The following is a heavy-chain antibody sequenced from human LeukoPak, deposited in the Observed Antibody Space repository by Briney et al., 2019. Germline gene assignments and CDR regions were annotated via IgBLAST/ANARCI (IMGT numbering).Heavy chain of an antibody. J-gene: IGHJ4*02. CDR3: ANRRITFGGVIVPLDY. D-gene: IGHD3-16*02. CDR1: GFTFSSYA. V-gene: IGHV3-23*01. Sequence: GGSLRLSCATSGFTFSSYAMSWVRQAPGKGLEWVSAISGSGGSTYYADSVKGRFTVSRDNSKNTLYLQMNSLRAEDTAVYYCANRRITFGGVIVPLDYWGQGTLVTVSS. CDR2: ISGSGGST.